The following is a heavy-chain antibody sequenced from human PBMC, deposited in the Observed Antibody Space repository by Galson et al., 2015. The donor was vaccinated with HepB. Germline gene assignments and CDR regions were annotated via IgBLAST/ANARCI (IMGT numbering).Heavy chain of an antibody. CDR1: EFTFSTYG. CDR2: ISNDGSNK. V-gene: IGHV3-30*18. J-gene: IGHJ6*02. Sequence: SLRLSCAASEFTFSTYGMHWVRQAPGKGLEWVAGISNDGSNKYYADFAKGRFTISRDNSKNTLFLQMTSLRAEDTAVYSCAKDGATVKPDLYNYYGMDLWGQGTTVTVSS. D-gene: IGHD4-11*01. CDR3: AKDGATVKPDLYNYYGMDL.